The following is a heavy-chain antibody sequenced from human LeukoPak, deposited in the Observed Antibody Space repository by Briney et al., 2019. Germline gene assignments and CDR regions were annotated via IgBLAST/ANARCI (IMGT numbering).Heavy chain of an antibody. V-gene: IGHV3-48*03. J-gene: IGHJ4*02. CDR3: ARESSSGLDC. CDR2: ISGSGTTI. Sequence: GGSLRLSRAASRFTFSSYEMNWVRQAPGKGLEWVSYISGSGTTIYYADSVRGRFTISRDNAKNSLYLQMNSLRAEDTAVYYCARESSSGLDCWGQGALVADSS. D-gene: IGHD6-19*01. CDR1: RFTFSSYE.